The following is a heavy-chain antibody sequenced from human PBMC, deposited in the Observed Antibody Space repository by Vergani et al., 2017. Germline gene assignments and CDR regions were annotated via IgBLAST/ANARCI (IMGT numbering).Heavy chain of an antibody. CDR3: ARHSTVEWLVKLGWIAP. CDR1: GASIISRNYY. J-gene: IGHJ5*02. D-gene: IGHD6-19*01. CDR2: IYYSGRP. V-gene: IGHV4-39*01. Sequence: QLQLQESGPGLVKPSATLSLTCSVSGASIISRNYYWGWIRQPPGKGLEWIASIYYSGRPYYNPSLKSRVTISVDTSKNQFSLKLSSVTAADTAVYFCARHSTVEWLVKLGWIAPWGQGILFTVSS.